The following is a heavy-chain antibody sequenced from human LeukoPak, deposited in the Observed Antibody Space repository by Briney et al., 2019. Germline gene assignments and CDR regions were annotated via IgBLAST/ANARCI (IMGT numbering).Heavy chain of an antibody. V-gene: IGHV4-31*03. CDR2: ISHAASA. CDR1: GVSITSGGNF. J-gene: IGHJ4*02. D-gene: IGHD2-21*01. Sequence: SETLSLTCSLSGVSITSGGNFWTWIRQHPGEGLEWIGYISHAASAYYTPSLESRVAISVDSSKNQFSLKLSSVTAADTAVYFCARYYCGGSNCPGIDSWGQGTLVTVSS. CDR3: ARYYCGGSNCPGIDS.